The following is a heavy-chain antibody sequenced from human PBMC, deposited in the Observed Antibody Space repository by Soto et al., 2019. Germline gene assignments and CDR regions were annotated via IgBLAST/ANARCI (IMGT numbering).Heavy chain of an antibody. D-gene: IGHD2-21*01. CDR2: IYPSGST. J-gene: IGHJ4*02. CDR3: ARGGDYCFDS. V-gene: IGHV4-30-2*01. CDR1: GGSVSSGGFS. Sequence: QLQLQESGSGLVKPSQTLSLTCTVSGGSVSSGGFSWSWIRQPPGKGLEWIGYIYPSGSTYYNPSLKSRVTISLDRSKNQFSRKLTSVTAAYSAVYYCARGGDYCFDSWGQGTLVTVSS.